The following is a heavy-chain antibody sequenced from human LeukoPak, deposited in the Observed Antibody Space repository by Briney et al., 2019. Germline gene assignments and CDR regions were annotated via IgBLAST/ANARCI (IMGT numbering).Heavy chain of an antibody. CDR2: IYATDLT. D-gene: IGHD3-10*01. Sequence: SETLSLTCTVSGRSIRSVYWNWIRQSAGKGLEWIGRIYATDLTNYNPSLKSRVPLSVDMSKNELSLTLKSVTAAGTAVYYCARGFGSGTSPILLWGQGALVTVSS. J-gene: IGHJ4*02. V-gene: IGHV4-4*07. CDR3: ARGFGSGTSPILL. CDR1: GRSIRSVY.